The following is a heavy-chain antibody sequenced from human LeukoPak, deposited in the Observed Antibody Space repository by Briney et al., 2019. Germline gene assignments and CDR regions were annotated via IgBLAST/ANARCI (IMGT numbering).Heavy chain of an antibody. CDR3: AGGRDYYDSSAYGGVSSFDH. CDR1: GGSISSYY. V-gene: IGHV4-4*07. Sequence: PSETLSLTCTVSGGSISSYYWSWIRQPAGKGLEWIGRIYSTGSTNYNPSLKSRVTMSVDTSKNQFSLRLSSVTAADTAVYYCAGGRDYYDSSAYGGVSSFDHWGQGTLVTVSS. D-gene: IGHD3-22*01. CDR2: IYSTGST. J-gene: IGHJ4*02.